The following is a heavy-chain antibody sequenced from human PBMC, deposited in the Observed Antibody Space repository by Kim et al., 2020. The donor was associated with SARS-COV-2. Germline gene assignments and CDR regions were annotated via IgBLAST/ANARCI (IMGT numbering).Heavy chain of an antibody. Sequence: VKGRFTISRDNSKNTLYLQMNSLRAEDTAVYYCAKDRGGSYSFDAFDIWGQGTMVTVSS. CDR3: AKDRGGSYSFDAFDI. V-gene: IGHV3-23*01. J-gene: IGHJ3*02. D-gene: IGHD1-26*01.